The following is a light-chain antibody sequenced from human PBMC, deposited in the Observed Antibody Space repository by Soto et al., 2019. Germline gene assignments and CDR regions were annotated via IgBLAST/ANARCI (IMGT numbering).Light chain of an antibody. Sequence: QSVLTQPPSVSGAPGQRVTISCTGGSTNIGARYDVHWYQQYPGTAPKLLIYGDTNRPSGVPERFSASRSGASASLAITDLQAEDEADYYCQSHDTGLRGWMFGGGTKLTVL. J-gene: IGLJ3*02. CDR3: QSHDTGLRGWM. CDR2: GDT. CDR1: STNIGARYD. V-gene: IGLV1-40*01.